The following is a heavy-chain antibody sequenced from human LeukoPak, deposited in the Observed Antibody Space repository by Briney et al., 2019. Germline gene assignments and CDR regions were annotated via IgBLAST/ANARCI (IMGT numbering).Heavy chain of an antibody. Sequence: SETLSLTCAVYGGSFSGYYWSWIRQPPGKGLEWIGEINHSGSTNYNPSLKSRVTISVDTSKNQFSLKLKSVTAADTALYYCARLSSVWIKDYYYYMDILGKGTTVTVSS. J-gene: IGHJ6*03. CDR1: GGSFSGYY. CDR2: INHSGST. D-gene: IGHD5-12*01. V-gene: IGHV4-34*01. CDR3: ARLSSVWIKDYYYYMDI.